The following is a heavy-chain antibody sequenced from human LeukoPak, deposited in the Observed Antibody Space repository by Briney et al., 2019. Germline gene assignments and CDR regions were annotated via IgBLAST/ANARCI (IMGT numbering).Heavy chain of an antibody. J-gene: IGHJ4*02. CDR3: ARAHTSAPGTLFDY. CDR1: GYTFIRYY. CDR2: INPSGSST. V-gene: IGHV1-46*01. Sequence: ASVKVSCMASGYTFIRYYMHWVRQAPGQGLEWVGRINPSGSSTSYAQKFQGRVTMTRDTSTSTLYMELSSLGSEDTAVYYCARAHTSAPGTLFDYWGQGTLVTVSS. D-gene: IGHD3-3*01.